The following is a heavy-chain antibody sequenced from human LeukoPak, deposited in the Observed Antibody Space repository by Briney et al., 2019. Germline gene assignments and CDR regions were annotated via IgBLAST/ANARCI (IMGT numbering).Heavy chain of an antibody. J-gene: IGHJ3*02. CDR1: GGTFSSYA. V-gene: IGHV1-69*13. Sequence: SVKVSCEASGGTFSSYAISWVRQAPGQGLEWMGGIIPIFGTANYAQKFQGRVTITADESTSTAYMELSSLRSEDTAVYYCASSSGRTAVLRASHLFDIWGQGTMVTVSS. CDR3: ASSSGRTAVLRASHLFDI. D-gene: IGHD2-15*01. CDR2: IIPIFGTA.